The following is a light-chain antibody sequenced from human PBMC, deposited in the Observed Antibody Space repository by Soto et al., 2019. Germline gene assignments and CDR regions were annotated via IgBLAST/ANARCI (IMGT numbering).Light chain of an antibody. CDR3: QQSYSTPIT. CDR2: AAS. V-gene: IGKV1-39*01. J-gene: IGKJ5*01. Sequence: IQLTQSPSSLSASVGDRVTITCRASQGINSFLAWYQQKPGKAPKLLIFAASSLESGVPSRFSGSGSGTEFTLTISGLQREDFATYYCQQSYSTPITFGQGTRLEIK. CDR1: QGINSF.